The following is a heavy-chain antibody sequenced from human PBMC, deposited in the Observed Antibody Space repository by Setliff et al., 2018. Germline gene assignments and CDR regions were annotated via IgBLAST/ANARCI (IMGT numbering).Heavy chain of an antibody. D-gene: IGHD4-17*01. CDR2: IIPFFGTA. CDR1: GGTFSSSA. CDR3: AKSMTTVTTGGNEAFDI. J-gene: IGHJ3*02. Sequence: SVKVSCKAYGGTFSSSAISWVRQAPGQGLEWVGRIIPFFGTANSAQKFQGRVTITAGESATTAYMELSSLRAEDTAVYYCAKSMTTVTTGGNEAFDIWGQGTMVTVSS. V-gene: IGHV1-69*13.